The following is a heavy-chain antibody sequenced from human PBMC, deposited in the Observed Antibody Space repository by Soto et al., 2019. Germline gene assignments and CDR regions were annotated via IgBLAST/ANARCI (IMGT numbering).Heavy chain of an antibody. CDR3: ARRGYSSSWYYYYYYGMDV. V-gene: IGHV1-8*01. CDR1: GYTFTSYD. D-gene: IGHD6-13*01. J-gene: IGHJ6*02. Sequence: QVQLVQSGAEVKKPGASVKVSCKASGYTFTSYDINWVRQATGQGLEWMGWMNPNSGNTGYAQKFQGRVTMTRNTPLRAAXXELSSLRSEDTAVYYCARRGYSSSWYYYYYYGMDVWGQGTTVTVSS. CDR2: MNPNSGNT.